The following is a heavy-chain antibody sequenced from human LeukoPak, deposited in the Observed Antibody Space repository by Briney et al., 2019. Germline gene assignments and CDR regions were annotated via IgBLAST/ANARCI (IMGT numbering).Heavy chain of an antibody. CDR1: GGSISSSSYY. J-gene: IGHJ3*02. V-gene: IGHV4-39*07. CDR3: ARVDRHWAYYYDSSGYYYCAFDI. D-gene: IGHD3-22*01. CDR2: IYYSGST. Sequence: PSETLSLTCTVSGGSISSSSYYWGWIRQSPRKGLEWIGNIYYSGSTYYNPSLKSRVTISIDTSKNQFSLKLSSVTAADTAVYYCARVDRHWAYYYDSSGYYYCAFDIWGQGTMVTVSS.